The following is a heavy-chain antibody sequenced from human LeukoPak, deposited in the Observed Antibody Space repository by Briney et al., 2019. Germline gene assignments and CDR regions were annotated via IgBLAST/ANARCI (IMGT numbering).Heavy chain of an antibody. CDR3: ARDRGFFGEPDFYYAMDV. V-gene: IGHV3-66*01. Sequence: GGPLRLSCAATGFSVRSNYMSRVRQAPRKGLEYVSSIETGGSTHYADSVKGRFTISRDTSKNNLYLQMHSLRAEDTAAYYCARDRGFFGEPDFYYAMDVWGQGTTVTVSS. D-gene: IGHD3-10*01. CDR1: GFSVRSNY. CDR2: IETGGST. J-gene: IGHJ6*02.